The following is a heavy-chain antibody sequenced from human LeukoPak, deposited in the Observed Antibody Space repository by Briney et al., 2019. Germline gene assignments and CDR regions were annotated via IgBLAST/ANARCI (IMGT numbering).Heavy chain of an antibody. CDR1: GGSISTYY. D-gene: IGHD1-14*01. CDR3: ARVGKQRALDY. J-gene: IGHJ4*02. V-gene: IGHV4-59*01. Sequence: SETLSLTCTVSGGSISTYYWSWIRQPPGKGLEWIGYIYYSGSTNYNPSLKSRVTISVETSKNQFSLKLSSVTAADTAVYDCARVGKQRALDYWGQGTLVTVSS. CDR2: IYYSGST.